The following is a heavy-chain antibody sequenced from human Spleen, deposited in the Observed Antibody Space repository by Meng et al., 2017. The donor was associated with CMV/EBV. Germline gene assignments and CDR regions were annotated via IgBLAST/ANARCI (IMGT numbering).Heavy chain of an antibody. CDR3: ARVAAAGRGMDV. Sequence: GESLKISCAASGFTFRNYDMNWVRQAPGKGLEWVSVISRSGGSTHYADSVKGRFTVSRDNSKNTLYLQMNSLRAEDTAVYYCARVAAAGRGMDVWGQGTTVTVSS. D-gene: IGHD6-13*01. CDR1: GFTFRNYD. CDR2: ISRSGGST. V-gene: IGHV3-23*01. J-gene: IGHJ6*02.